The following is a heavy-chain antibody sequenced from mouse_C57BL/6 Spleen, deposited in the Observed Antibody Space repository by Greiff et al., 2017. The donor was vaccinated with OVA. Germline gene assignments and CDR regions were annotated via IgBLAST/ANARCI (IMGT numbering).Heavy chain of an antibody. J-gene: IGHJ3*01. CDR2: IRSKSNNYAT. D-gene: IGHD2-3*01. CDR3: VRHGDDGYYMAWFAY. V-gene: IGHV10-1*01. Sequence: EVKLQESGGGLVQPKGSLKLSCAASGFSFNTYAMNWVRQAPGKGLEWVARIRSKSNNYATYYADSVKDRFTISRDDSESMLYLQMNNLKTEDTAMYYCVRHGDDGYYMAWFAYWGQGTLVTVSA. CDR1: GFSFNTYA.